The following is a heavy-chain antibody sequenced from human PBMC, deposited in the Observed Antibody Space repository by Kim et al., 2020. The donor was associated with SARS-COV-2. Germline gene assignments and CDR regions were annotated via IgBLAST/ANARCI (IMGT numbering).Heavy chain of an antibody. D-gene: IGHD1-26*01. Sequence: GGSLRLSCAASGFTFSSYAMHWVRQAPGKGLEWVAVISYDGSNKYYADSVKGRFTISRDNSKNTLYLQMNSLRAEDTAVYYCARDLSVSVGANHYYYGMDVWGQGTTVTVSS. CDR1: GFTFSSYA. CDR3: ARDLSVSVGANHYYYGMDV. V-gene: IGHV3-30-3*01. CDR2: ISYDGSNK. J-gene: IGHJ6*02.